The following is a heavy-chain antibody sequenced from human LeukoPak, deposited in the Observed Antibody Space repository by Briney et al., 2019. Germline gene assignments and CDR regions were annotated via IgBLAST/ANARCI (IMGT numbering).Heavy chain of an antibody. V-gene: IGHV3-30*04. CDR2: ISYDGSNK. CDR1: GFTFSSYA. CDR3: ATFNSGSYPRDY. J-gene: IGHJ4*02. D-gene: IGHD1-26*01. Sequence: PGGSLRLSCAASGFTFSSYAMHWVRQAPGKGLEWVAVISYDGSNKYYADSVKGRFTISRDNSKNTLYLQMNSLRAEDTAVYYCATFNSGSYPRDYWGQGTLVTVSS.